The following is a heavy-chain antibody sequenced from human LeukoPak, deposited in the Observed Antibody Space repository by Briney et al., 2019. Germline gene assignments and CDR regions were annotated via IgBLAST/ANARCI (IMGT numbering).Heavy chain of an antibody. Sequence: SETLSLTCAVYGDSPSGYYWRWIRQPLGKGLGWIGEINHSGSTNYNPSLKSRVTISVDTSKNQFSLKLSSVTAADTAVYYCARDRYFDYWGQGTLVTVSS. V-gene: IGHV4-34*01. CDR1: GDSPSGYY. CDR3: ARDRYFDY. CDR2: INHSGST. J-gene: IGHJ4*02.